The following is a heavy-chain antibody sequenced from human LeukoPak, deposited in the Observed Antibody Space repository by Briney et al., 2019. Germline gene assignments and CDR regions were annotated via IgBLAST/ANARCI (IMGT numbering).Heavy chain of an antibody. V-gene: IGHV3-11*01. CDR1: GFTFSDYY. CDR3: ARDGTAAWGRFDP. CDR2: ISGSGRTI. J-gene: IGHJ5*02. Sequence: GGSLRLSCAASGFTFSDYYMNWIRQAPGKGLEWVSYISGSGRTIYHADSVKGRFTISRDNAKNSLYLQMNSLTAEDTAVYCARDGTAAWGRFDPWGQGTLVTVSS. D-gene: IGHD3-16*01.